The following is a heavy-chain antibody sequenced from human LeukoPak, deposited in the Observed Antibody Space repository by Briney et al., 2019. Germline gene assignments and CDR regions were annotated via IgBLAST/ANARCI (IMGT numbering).Heavy chain of an antibody. CDR1: GGSIISGDYY. D-gene: IGHD5-18*01. CDR3: ARVASHRGYSSVDY. V-gene: IGHV4-61*02. CDR2: IYTSGST. J-gene: IGHJ4*02. Sequence: SETLSLTCTVSGGSIISGDYYWTWIRQPAGKGLEWIGRIYTSGSTNYNPSLKSRVTISEDTSKNQFSLELTSVTAADTAVYYCARVASHRGYSSVDYWGQGTLVTVSS.